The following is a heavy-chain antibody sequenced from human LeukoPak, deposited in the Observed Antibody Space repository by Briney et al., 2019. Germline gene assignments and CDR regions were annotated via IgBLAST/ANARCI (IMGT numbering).Heavy chain of an antibody. J-gene: IGHJ4*02. V-gene: IGHV3-66*04. CDR2: LYSGGGT. CDR3: AKHQGGYDPYFDY. Sequence: GGSLRLSCAASGFTVSSNYMSWVRQAPGKGLEWVSGLYSGGGTYYADSVKGRFTISRDNSKNTLYLQMNSLRAEDTAVYYCAKHQGGYDPYFDYWGQGTLVTVPS. CDR1: GFTVSSNY. D-gene: IGHD5-12*01.